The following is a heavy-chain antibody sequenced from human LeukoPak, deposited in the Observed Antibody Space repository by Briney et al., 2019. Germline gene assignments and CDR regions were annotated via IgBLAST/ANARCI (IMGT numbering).Heavy chain of an antibody. D-gene: IGHD2-21*02. CDR2: IYHSGST. CDR3: ARVLLGDSSLGAFDI. CDR1: GGSISSTNW. Sequence: SETLSLTCAVSGGSISSTNWWGWGRQPPGGGLEWSGEIYHSGSTNYNPSLKRRVTISVDKSKNHFSLKLSSMTAADTAVYYCARVLLGDSSLGAFDIWGQGTMVPVSS. V-gene: IGHV4-4*02. J-gene: IGHJ3*02.